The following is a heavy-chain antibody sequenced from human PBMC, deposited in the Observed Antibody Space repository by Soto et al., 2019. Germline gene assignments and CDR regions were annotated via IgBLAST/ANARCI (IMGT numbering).Heavy chain of an antibody. CDR1: GFTFDDYA. D-gene: IGHD4-17*01. CDR3: AKVASTTVFAFNDY. Sequence: EMQLVESGGGLVQLGRSLRLSCAASGFTFDDYAMHWVRQGPGKGLEWVSSISWNSGNLGYADSVKGRFTISRDNAKNSLYLQMNSLRGEDTALYYCAKVASTTVFAFNDYWGQGTLVTVSS. CDR2: ISWNSGNL. V-gene: IGHV3-9*01. J-gene: IGHJ4*02.